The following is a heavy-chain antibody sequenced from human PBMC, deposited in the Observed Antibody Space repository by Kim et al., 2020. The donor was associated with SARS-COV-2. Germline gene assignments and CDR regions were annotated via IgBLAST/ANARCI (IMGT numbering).Heavy chain of an antibody. CDR1: GFTFSSYW. CDR3: VKGGSPD. D-gene: IGHD1-26*01. J-gene: IGHJ4*02. Sequence: GGSLRLSCAASGFTFSSYWMNWVRQAPGKGLEWVANIKQDGSGKYYVDSVKGRFTISRDNARNSVYLEMYSLRAEDTAVYYCVKGGSPDWGQGSLDTVSS. CDR2: IKQDGSGK. V-gene: IGHV3-7*03.